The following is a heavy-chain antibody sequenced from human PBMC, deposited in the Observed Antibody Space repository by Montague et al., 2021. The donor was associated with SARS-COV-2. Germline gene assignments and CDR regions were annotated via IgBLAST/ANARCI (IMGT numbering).Heavy chain of an antibody. D-gene: IGHD4-17*01. V-gene: IGHV2-5*02. Sequence: PALVKPTQTLTLTCTFSGLSLNTSGEGVGWVRQPPGKALEWLALIYWDDDKRYSPSLKSRSIISKDTTKNEVVLTVANMDPVDTATYYCARYGDYGSWFDPWGQGTLVTVSS. CDR3: ARYGDYGSWFDP. J-gene: IGHJ5*02. CDR2: IYWDDDK. CDR1: GLSLNTSGEG.